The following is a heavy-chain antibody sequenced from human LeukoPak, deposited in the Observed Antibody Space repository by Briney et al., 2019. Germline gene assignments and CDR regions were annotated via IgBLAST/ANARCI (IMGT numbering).Heavy chain of an antibody. Sequence: GGSLRLSCAASGFTVIINDMTCVRQAPGKGLEWVSDLYSDGNTKYADSVQGRFTISSENSKNTLYLEMNSLSPDDTAVYYCARGVEPLAANTLAYWGEGTLVTVSS. D-gene: IGHD1-14*01. CDR3: ARGVEPLAANTLAY. CDR2: LYSDGNT. J-gene: IGHJ4*02. CDR1: GFTVIIND. V-gene: IGHV3-53*01.